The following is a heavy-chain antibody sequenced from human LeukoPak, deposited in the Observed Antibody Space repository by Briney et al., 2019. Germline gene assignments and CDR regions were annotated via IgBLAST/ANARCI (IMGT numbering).Heavy chain of an antibody. J-gene: IGHJ3*02. CDR2: TSYDGSNK. CDR1: GFTFSSYG. V-gene: IGHV3-30*18. Sequence: GRSLRLSCAASGFTFSSYGMHWVRQAPGKGLECVAVTSYDGSNKYYADSVKGRFTISRDNSKNTLYLQMNSLRAEDTAVYYCAKGGPEWGAYSGGAFDIWGQGTMVTVSS. D-gene: IGHD1-26*01. CDR3: AKGGPEWGAYSGGAFDI.